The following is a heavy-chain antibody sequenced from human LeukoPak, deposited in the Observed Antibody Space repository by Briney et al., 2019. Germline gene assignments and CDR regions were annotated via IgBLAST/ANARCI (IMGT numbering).Heavy chain of an antibody. CDR1: GYTFTSYG. D-gene: IGHD2-2*01. CDR2: ISAYNGNT. V-gene: IGHV1-18*01. CDR3: ARDRGDIVVVPAAMRDYYYGMDV. Sequence: SVKVSCKASGYTFTSYGISWVRQAPGQGLEWMGWISAYNGNTNYAQKLQGRVTMTTDTSTSTAYMELRSLRSDDTAVYYRARDRGDIVVVPAAMRDYYYGMDVWGQGTTVTVSS. J-gene: IGHJ6*02.